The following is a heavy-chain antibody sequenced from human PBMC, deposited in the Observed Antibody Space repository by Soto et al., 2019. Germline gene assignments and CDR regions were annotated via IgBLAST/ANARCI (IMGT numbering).Heavy chain of an antibody. D-gene: IGHD6-19*01. CDR3: AKLPYSSGYYFDY. J-gene: IGHJ4*02. CDR2: ISYDGSNK. CDR1: GFTFSSYG. Sequence: GGSLRLSCAASGFTFSSYGMHWVRQAPGKGLEWVAVISYDGSNKYYADSVKGRFTISRDNSKNTLYLQMNSLRAEDTAVYYCAKLPYSSGYYFDYWGQGTLVTVSS. V-gene: IGHV3-30*18.